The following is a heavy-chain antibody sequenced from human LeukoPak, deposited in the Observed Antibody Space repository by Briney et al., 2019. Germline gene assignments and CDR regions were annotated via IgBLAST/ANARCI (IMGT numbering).Heavy chain of an antibody. CDR3: ARDTGSEVVGATLNY. J-gene: IGHJ4*02. CDR2: ISGYDGNT. Sequence: ASVKVSCKASGYTFTSYGISWVRQAPGQGLDWMGWISGYDGNTNYAQKLQGRVTMTTDTSTSTAYMELRSLRSDDTALYYCARDTGSEVVGATLNYWGQGTLVTVSP. V-gene: IGHV1-18*01. CDR1: GYTFTSYG. D-gene: IGHD2-15*01.